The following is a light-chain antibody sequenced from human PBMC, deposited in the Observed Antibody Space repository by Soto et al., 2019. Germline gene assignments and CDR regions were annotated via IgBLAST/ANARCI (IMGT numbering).Light chain of an antibody. CDR2: NAS. CDR3: QQYHSYPLT. J-gene: IGKJ5*01. CDR1: QSISAW. Sequence: DIQMTQSPSTLSASVGERVTITCRASQSISAWLAWYQQKPGKAPKLLIYNASNVESGVPSRFSGSGSGTEFTLTISSLQPDDFATYYCQQYHSYPLTFGQGTRVEIK. V-gene: IGKV1-5*03.